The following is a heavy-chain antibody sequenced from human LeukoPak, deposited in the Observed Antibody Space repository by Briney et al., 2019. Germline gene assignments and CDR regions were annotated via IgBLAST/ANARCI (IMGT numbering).Heavy chain of an antibody. V-gene: IGHV4-59*01. CDR1: GSSISSYY. CDR2: IYYSGST. Sequence: SETLSLTCTVSGSSISSYYWSWIRQPPGKGLEWIGYIYYSGSTNYNPSLKSRVTISVDTSKNQFSLKLSSVTAADTAVYYCARDRRGSYYGVGDYWGQGTLVTVSS. D-gene: IGHD1-26*01. J-gene: IGHJ4*02. CDR3: ARDRRGSYYGVGDY.